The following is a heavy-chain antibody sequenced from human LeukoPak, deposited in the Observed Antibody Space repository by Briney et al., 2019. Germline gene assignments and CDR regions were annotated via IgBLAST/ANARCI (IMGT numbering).Heavy chain of an antibody. CDR3: AKTLLREDSGSRSGAFDI. D-gene: IGHD3-10*01. CDR2: IWYDGSNK. J-gene: IGHJ3*02. Sequence: PGRSLRLSCAASGFTFSSYGMHWVRQAPGKGLEWVAVIWYDGSNKYYADSVKGRFTISRDNSKNTLYLQMNSLRAEDTAVYYCAKTLLREDSGSRSGAFDIWGQGTMVTVSS. CDR1: GFTFSSYG. V-gene: IGHV3-33*06.